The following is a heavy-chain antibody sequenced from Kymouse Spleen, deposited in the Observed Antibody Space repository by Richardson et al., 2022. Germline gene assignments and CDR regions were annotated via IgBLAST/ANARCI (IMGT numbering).Heavy chain of an antibody. CDR1: GFTFSSYG. CDR3: ARDRGIAAAGSYYYYYYGMDV. CDR2: IWYDGSNK. Sequence: QVQLVESGGGVVQPGRSLRLSCAASGFTFSSYGMHWVRQAPGKGLEWVAVIWYDGSNKYYADSVKGRFTISRDNSKNTLYLQMNSLRAEDTAVYYCARDRGIAAAGSYYYYYYGMDVWGQGTTVTVSS. V-gene: IGHV3-33*01. D-gene: IGHD6-13*01. J-gene: IGHJ6*02.